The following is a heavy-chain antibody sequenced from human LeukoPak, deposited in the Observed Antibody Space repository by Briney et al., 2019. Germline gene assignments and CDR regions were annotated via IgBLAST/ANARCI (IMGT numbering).Heavy chain of an antibody. CDR2: INWSGGST. CDR3: AELGITMIGGV. Sequence: GGSLRLSCAASGFTFDDYGMSWVRQVPGKGLQWVSGINWSGGSTAYGDSVKGRFTISRDNAKNSLYLQMNSLRAEDTAVYYCAELGITMIGGVWGKGTTVTISS. D-gene: IGHD3-10*02. V-gene: IGHV3-20*04. CDR1: GFTFDDYG. J-gene: IGHJ6*04.